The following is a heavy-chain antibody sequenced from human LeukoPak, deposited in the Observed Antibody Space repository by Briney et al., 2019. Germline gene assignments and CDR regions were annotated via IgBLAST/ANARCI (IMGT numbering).Heavy chain of an antibody. V-gene: IGHV4-31*03. Sequence: SETLSLTCTVSGGSISSGGYYWSWIRQHPGKGLEWIGYIYYSGSTYYNPSLKSRVTISVDTSKNQFSLKLSSVTAADTAVYYCARRTRSGSYWWFDYWGQGTLVTVSS. CDR3: ARRTRSGSYWWFDY. CDR2: IYYSGST. D-gene: IGHD1-26*01. J-gene: IGHJ4*02. CDR1: GGSISSGGYY.